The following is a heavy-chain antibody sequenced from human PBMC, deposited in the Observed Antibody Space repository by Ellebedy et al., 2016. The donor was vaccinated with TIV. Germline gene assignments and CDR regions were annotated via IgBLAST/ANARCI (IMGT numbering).Heavy chain of an antibody. V-gene: IGHV1-8*01. CDR3: SRGLGVVPDS. CDR1: GYSFTGYD. Sequence: AASVKVSCKASGYSFTGYDVNWVRRATGQGLEWMGWIEPDTGNTAYAQKFRGRVTINKNTSISTAYMELSSLTSEDTAVYYCSRGLGVVPDSWGQGTRVTVSS. D-gene: IGHD2-21*01. CDR2: IEPDTGNT. J-gene: IGHJ4*02.